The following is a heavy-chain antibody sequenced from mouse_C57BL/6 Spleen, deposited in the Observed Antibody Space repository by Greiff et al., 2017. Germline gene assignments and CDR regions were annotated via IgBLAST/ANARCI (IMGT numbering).Heavy chain of an antibody. CDR3: ARCLYYYGSSYDWYFDV. D-gene: IGHD1-1*01. CDR1: GFSLTSYG. J-gene: IGHJ1*03. Sequence: VMLVESGPGLVQPSQSLSITCTVSGFSLTSYGVHWVRQSPGKGLEWLGVIWSGGSTDYNAAFISRLSISKDNSKSQVFFKMNSLQADDTAIYYCARCLYYYGSSYDWYFDVWGTGTTVTVSS. V-gene: IGHV2-2*01. CDR2: IWSGGST.